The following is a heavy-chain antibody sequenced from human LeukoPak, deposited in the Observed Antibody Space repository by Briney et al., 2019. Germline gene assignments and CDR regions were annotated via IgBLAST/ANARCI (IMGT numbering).Heavy chain of an antibody. V-gene: IGHV3-21*01. CDR1: GGSFSGYY. CDR3: ARDWDYYDSSGYPLNWFDP. J-gene: IGHJ5*02. D-gene: IGHD3-22*01. CDR2: ISSSSSYI. Sequence: ETLSLTCAVYGGSFSGYYWSWVRQAPGKGLEWVSSISSSSSYIYYADSVKGRFTISRDNAKTPLYLQMNSLRAEDTAVYYCARDWDYYDSSGYPLNWFDPWGQGTLVTVSS.